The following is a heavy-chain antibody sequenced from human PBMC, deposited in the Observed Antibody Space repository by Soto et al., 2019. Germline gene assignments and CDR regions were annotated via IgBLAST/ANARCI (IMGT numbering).Heavy chain of an antibody. CDR3: ARAGSAGSHQGGYYYMDV. CDR2: MNPNSGNT. CDR1: GYTFTSYD. V-gene: IGHV1-8*01. Sequence: ASVKVSCKASGYTFTSYDINWVRQATGQGLEWMGWMNPNSGNTGYAQKFQGRVTMTRNTSISTAYMELSSLRSEDTAVYYCARAGSAGSHQGGYYYMDVWGKGTTVTVAS. D-gene: IGHD3-10*01. J-gene: IGHJ6*03.